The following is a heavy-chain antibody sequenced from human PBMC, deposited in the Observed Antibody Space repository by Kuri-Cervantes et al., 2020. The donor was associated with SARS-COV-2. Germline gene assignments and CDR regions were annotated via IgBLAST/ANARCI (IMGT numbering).Heavy chain of an antibody. CDR2: INHSGST. D-gene: IGHD3-22*01. CDR3: ARDHSRAYYYDSSGFGA. V-gene: IGHV4-34*01. J-gene: IGHJ5*02. CDR1: GGSFSGYY. Sequence: SETLSLTCAVYGGSFSGYYWSWIRQPPGKGLEWIREINHSGSTNYNPSLKSRVTISADTSKNQFSLKLSSVTAADTAVYYCARDHSRAYYYDSSGFGAWGQGTLVTVSS.